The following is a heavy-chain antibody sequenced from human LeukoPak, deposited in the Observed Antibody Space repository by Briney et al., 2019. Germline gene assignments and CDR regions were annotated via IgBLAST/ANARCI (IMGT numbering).Heavy chain of an antibody. CDR3: TRGGSSRHTITY. CDR2: INNDGTNT. D-gene: IGHD6-13*01. V-gene: IGHV3-74*01. CDR1: GFTFSNSW. Sequence: GGSLRLSCAASGFTFSNSWMHWVRQAPGKGLVWVSGINNDGTNTTYADSVKGRFTISRDNAKTTLYLQMNSLRAEDTAVYYCTRGGSSRHTITYWGQGALVTVSS. J-gene: IGHJ4*02.